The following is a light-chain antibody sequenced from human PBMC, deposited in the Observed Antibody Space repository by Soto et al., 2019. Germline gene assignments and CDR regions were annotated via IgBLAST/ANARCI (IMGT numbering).Light chain of an antibody. CDR3: QQYNDWPPIT. V-gene: IGKV3-15*01. CDR2: YAS. Sequence: EIMMTQSPVTLSVSPGERATLSCRASQSVSNNLAWYQQKPGQAPRLLIYYASTRATGIPARFSVSGSGTEFTLTISSLQSEDFARYYCQQYNDWPPITFGQGTRLEIK. CDR1: QSVSNN. J-gene: IGKJ5*01.